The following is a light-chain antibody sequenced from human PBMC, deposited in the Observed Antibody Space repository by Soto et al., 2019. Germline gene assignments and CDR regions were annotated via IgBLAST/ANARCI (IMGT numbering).Light chain of an antibody. V-gene: IGLV2-14*01. CDR2: DVS. Sequence: QSALTQPASVSGSPGQSITFSCTGTSSDVGGYNHVSWYQQHPGKAPKLMIYDVSNRPSGVSNRFSGSKSGNTASLTISGLQAEDEADYYCSSYTSSSTLYVFGTGTKVTVL. J-gene: IGLJ1*01. CDR1: SSDVGGYNH. CDR3: SSYTSSSTLYV.